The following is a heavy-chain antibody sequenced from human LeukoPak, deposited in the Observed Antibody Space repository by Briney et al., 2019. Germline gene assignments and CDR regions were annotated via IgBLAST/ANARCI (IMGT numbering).Heavy chain of an antibody. CDR1: GGSISSSSYY. CDR2: IYYSGST. Sequence: PSETLSLTCTVSGGSISSSSYYWGWIRQPPGKGLEWIGSIYYSGSTYYNPSLKSRVTISVDTSKNQFSLKLSSLTAADTAVYYCAPLTPVHSSSSLDYWGQGTLVTVSS. J-gene: IGHJ4*02. V-gene: IGHV4-39*01. D-gene: IGHD6-6*01. CDR3: APLTPVHSSSSLDY.